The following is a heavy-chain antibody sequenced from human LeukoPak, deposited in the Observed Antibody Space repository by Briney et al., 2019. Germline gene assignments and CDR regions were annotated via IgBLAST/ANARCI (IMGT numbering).Heavy chain of an antibody. CDR3: AKDPHLMITFGGVIVPPAFDI. D-gene: IGHD3-16*02. V-gene: IGHV3-23*01. J-gene: IGHJ3*02. Sequence: TGGSLRLSCAASGFTFSSYAMSWVRQAPGKGLEWVSAISGSGGSTYYADSVKGRFTISRDNSKNTLYLQMNSLRAEDTAVYYCAKDPHLMITFGGVIVPPAFDIWGQGTMVTVSS. CDR1: GFTFSSYA. CDR2: ISGSGGST.